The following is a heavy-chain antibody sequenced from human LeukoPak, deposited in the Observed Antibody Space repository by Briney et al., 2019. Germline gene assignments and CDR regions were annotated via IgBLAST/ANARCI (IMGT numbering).Heavy chain of an antibody. CDR1: GYTFTNYA. J-gene: IGHJ4*02. Sequence: SVKVSRKASGYTFTNYAINWVRQAPGQGLEWMGRIIPILDVTNYAQKFQGRVTITADQSTSTAYMELSSLRSEDTAVYYCARGGGVDILTGFQYWGQGTLVTVSS. CDR3: ARGGGVDILTGFQY. CDR2: IIPILDVT. V-gene: IGHV1-69*04. D-gene: IGHD3-9*01.